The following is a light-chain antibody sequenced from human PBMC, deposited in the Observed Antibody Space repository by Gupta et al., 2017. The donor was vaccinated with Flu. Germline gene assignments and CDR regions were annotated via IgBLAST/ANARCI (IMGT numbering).Light chain of an antibody. CDR1: QSVSSNY. V-gene: IGKV3-20*01. CDR3: QQDNSSQT. Sequence: EILLTQSPGTLYLSPGERATLSCRASQSVSSNYLDWYQQKPDQAPRLIIYGASSRASGIPDSFSGSGGAKDFTLTSNRQEDEDFAVYYWQQDNSSQTFGQGTKVEVK. J-gene: IGKJ1*01. CDR2: GAS.